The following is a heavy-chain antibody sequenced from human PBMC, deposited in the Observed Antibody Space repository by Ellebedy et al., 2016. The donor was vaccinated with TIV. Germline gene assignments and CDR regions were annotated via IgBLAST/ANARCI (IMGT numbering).Heavy chain of an antibody. CDR2: IGGTGWTT. V-gene: IGHV3-23*01. D-gene: IGHD1-7*01. J-gene: IGHJ5*02. CDR1: GISLRSYA. CDR3: AKLPAAYNWNYADAS. Sequence: GESLKISCAASGISLRSYAMSWVRQAPGRGLEWVSTIGGTGWTTYYRESVQGRFTVSRDTSRHTLYLQMSSLRAEDTAVYYCAKLPAAYNWNYADASWGQGTLVTVSS.